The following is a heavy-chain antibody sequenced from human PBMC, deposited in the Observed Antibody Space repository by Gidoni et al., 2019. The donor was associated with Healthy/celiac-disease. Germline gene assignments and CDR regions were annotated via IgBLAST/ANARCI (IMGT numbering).Heavy chain of an antibody. CDR1: GGSISSGSYY. J-gene: IGHJ4*02. Sequence: QVQLQESGPGLVKPSQTLSLTCTVSGGSISSGSYYWSWIRQPAGKGLEWIGRIYTSGSTNYNPSLKSRVTISVDTSKNQFSLKLSSVTAADTAVYYCASGPITIFGVVYFDYWGQGTLVTVSS. V-gene: IGHV4-61*02. D-gene: IGHD3-3*01. CDR3: ASGPITIFGVVYFDY. CDR2: IYTSGST.